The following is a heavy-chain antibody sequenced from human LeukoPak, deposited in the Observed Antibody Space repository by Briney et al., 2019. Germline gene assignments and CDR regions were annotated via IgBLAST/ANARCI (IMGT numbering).Heavy chain of an antibody. CDR2: IYTSGST. CDR3: ARTRTDFVGYYFDY. J-gene: IGHJ4*02. CDR1: GGSISSYY. D-gene: IGHD3/OR15-3a*01. Sequence: SETLSLTCTVSGGSISSYYWSWIRQPAGKGLEWIGRIYTSGSTNYNPSLKSRVTMSVDTSKNQFSLKLSSVTAADTAVYYCARTRTDFVGYYFDYWGQGTLVTVSS. V-gene: IGHV4-4*07.